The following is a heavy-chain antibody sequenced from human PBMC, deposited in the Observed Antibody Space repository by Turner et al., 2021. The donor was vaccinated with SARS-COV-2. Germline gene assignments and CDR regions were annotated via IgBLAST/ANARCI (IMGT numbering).Heavy chain of an antibody. CDR2: SIPILCIA. J-gene: IGHJ4*02. Sequence: QVQLVQSGAEVKKPGSSVKVSCKASGGPFSSYAINWVRQAPGQGLDWMGRSIPILCIANYAQKCQGRVTITADKSTSTAYMELSSLISEDTAVYYCARAKFYYYDSSGYQYYFDYWGQGTLVTVSS. CDR3: ARAKFYYYDSSGYQYYFDY. D-gene: IGHD3-22*01. V-gene: IGHV1-69*04. CDR1: GGPFSSYA.